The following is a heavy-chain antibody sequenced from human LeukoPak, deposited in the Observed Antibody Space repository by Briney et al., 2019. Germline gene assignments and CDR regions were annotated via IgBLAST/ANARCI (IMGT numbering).Heavy chain of an antibody. J-gene: IGHJ4*02. CDR2: IFYSGST. D-gene: IGHD6-6*01. Sequence: SETLSLTCTVSGVSISSHYWSWIRQPPGKGLGWIGYIFYSGSTNYNPSLKSRVTISVDTSESQFSLELSSVTAADTAMYYCARGGSIAPFDSWGQGTLVTVSS. CDR1: GVSISSHY. CDR3: ARGGSIAPFDS. V-gene: IGHV4-59*11.